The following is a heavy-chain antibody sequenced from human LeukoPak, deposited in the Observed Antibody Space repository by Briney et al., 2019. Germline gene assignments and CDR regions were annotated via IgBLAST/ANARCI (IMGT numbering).Heavy chain of an antibody. Sequence: GGSLRLSCAASGFTFSNYAMSWVRQAPGKGLEWVSGISPSGGTIYYADSVKGRFTVSRDNSKNTLYLQMNSLRAEDTAVYYCANRGNTVTTPDYWGQGTLVTVSS. D-gene: IGHD4-17*01. J-gene: IGHJ4*02. V-gene: IGHV3-23*01. CDR1: GFTFSNYA. CDR2: ISPSGGTI. CDR3: ANRGNTVTTPDY.